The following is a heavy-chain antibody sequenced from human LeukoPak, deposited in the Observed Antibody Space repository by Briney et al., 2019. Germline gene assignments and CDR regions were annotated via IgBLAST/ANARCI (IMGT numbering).Heavy chain of an antibody. D-gene: IGHD6-19*01. CDR2: INGNSGGT. J-gene: IGHJ4*02. Sequence: GGSLRLSCAASGFAFSSYAMSWVRQAPGKGLEWVSAINGNSGGTYYADAMKGRFSISRDNSKNTVYLQMNSLRAEDTAVYYCGKTTVGYSSGRYPGWPVDYWGQGTLVTVSS. V-gene: IGHV3-23*01. CDR3: GKTTVGYSSGRYPGWPVDY. CDR1: GFAFSSYA.